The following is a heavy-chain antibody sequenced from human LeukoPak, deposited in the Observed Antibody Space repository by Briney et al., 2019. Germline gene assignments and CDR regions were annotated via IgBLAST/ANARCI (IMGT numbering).Heavy chain of an antibody. Sequence: PSETLSLTCTVSGGSISTYYWSWIRRPPGKGLEWIGHIYYSGSTNYNPSLKSRVTISVDTSKNQFSLKVTSVTAADTAVYYCARFGYSYGSVFDYWGQGTLVTVSS. V-gene: IGHV4-59*08. J-gene: IGHJ4*02. CDR3: ARFGYSYGSVFDY. CDR2: IYYSGST. D-gene: IGHD5-18*01. CDR1: GGSISTYY.